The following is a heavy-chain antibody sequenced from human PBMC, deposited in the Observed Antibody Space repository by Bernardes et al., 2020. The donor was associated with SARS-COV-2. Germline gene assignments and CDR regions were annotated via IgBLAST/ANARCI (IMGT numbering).Heavy chain of an antibody. J-gene: IGHJ4*02. CDR1: GYTFSAYY. D-gene: IGHD2-21*01. V-gene: IGHV1-2*02. Sequence: ASVKVSCMASGYTFSAYYIHWLRQAPGQGLEWMGWISPKSGATNHAQKFQGRVTMTRDTAISTDYMELSSLRSDDTAVYYCARTFYYDRGGDSLFDLWGQGTPVTVSS. CDR2: ISPKSGAT. CDR3: ARTFYYDRGGDSLFDL.